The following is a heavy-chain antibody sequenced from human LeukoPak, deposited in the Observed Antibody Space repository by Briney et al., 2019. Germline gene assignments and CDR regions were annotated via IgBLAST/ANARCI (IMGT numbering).Heavy chain of an antibody. CDR3: ARGGGVRRVISRDYYYYYMAV. CDR2: ISSGGSYI. D-gene: IGHD3-10*01. V-gene: IGHV3-11*01. CDR1: GFTFRDYY. Sequence: GGSLRLSCEASGFTFRDYYMIWIRQAPGKGLEWVSYISSGGSYISYADSVKGRFTISRDNAKNSLYLQMNSLRAEDTAVYYCARGGGVRRVISRDYYYYYMAVWGKGTTVTISS. J-gene: IGHJ6*03.